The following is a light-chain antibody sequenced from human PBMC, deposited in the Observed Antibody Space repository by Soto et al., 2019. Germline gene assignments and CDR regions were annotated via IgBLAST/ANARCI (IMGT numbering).Light chain of an antibody. V-gene: IGKV1-39*01. CDR3: QQCYSTPQT. CDR1: QSISSY. CDR2: AAS. Sequence: DIQMTQSPASLSASVGDRVTITCRARQSISSYLNWYQQKPGKAHKLQIYAASSLQSGVPSRFIRSGYGTDFTLTISSLQPEEFATYYCQQCYSTPQTCGQGTEVEIK. J-gene: IGKJ1*01.